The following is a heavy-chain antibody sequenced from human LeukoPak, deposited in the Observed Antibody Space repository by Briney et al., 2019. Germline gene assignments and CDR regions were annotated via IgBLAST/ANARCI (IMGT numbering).Heavy chain of an antibody. CDR1: GYTFTDYY. V-gene: IGHV1-2*02. Sequence: ASVKVSCKASGYTFTDYYMHWVRQAPGQGLEWMGWIIPDTGGTNYAQNFQGRVTMTRDASISTAYMELSRLTSDDTAVYYCATTHSGTYYAHFDYWGQGTLVTVSS. CDR2: IIPDTGGT. J-gene: IGHJ4*02. CDR3: ATTHSGTYYAHFDY. D-gene: IGHD1-26*01.